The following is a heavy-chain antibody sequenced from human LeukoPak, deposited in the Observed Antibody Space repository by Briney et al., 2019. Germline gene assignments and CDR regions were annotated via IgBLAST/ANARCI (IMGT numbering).Heavy chain of an antibody. D-gene: IGHD2-2*01. CDR2: ISSSSSYI. Sequence: GGSLRLSCAASGFTFSNYSMKWVRQAPGKGLEWVSSISSSSSYIYYADSVKGRFTISRDNAKNSLYLQMNSLRAEDTAVYYCAKTLGYCSSTSCYFDYWGQGTLVTVSS. V-gene: IGHV3-21*01. CDR3: AKTLGYCSSTSCYFDY. CDR1: GFTFSNYS. J-gene: IGHJ4*02.